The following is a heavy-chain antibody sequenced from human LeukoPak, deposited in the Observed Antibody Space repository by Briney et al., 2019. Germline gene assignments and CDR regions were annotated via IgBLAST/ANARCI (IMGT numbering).Heavy chain of an antibody. CDR2: IYYSGST. V-gene: IGHV4-61*01. CDR1: GGSVSSGSYY. J-gene: IGHJ4*02. CDR3: ARASVGLARDLDY. D-gene: IGHD6-6*01. Sequence: PSETLSLTCTVSGGSVSSGSYYWCWIRQPPGKGLEWIGYIYYSGSTNYNPSLKSRVTISVDTSKNQFSLKLSSVTAADTAVYYCARASVGLARDLDYWGQGTLVTVSS.